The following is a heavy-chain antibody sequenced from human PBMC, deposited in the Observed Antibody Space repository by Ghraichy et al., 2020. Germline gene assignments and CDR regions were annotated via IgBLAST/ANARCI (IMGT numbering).Heavy chain of an antibody. J-gene: IGHJ4*02. V-gene: IGHV4-59*01. Sequence: SETLSLTCTVSGGSISSYYWSWIRQPPGKGLEWIGYIYYSGSTNYNPSLKSRVTISVDTSKNQFSLKLSSVTAADTAVYYCARVAYGDSRLIDYWGQGTLVTVSS. D-gene: IGHD4-17*01. CDR1: GGSISSYY. CDR3: ARVAYGDSRLIDY. CDR2: IYYSGST.